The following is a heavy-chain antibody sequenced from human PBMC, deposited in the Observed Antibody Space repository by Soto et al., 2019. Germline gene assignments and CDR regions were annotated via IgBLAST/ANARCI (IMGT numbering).Heavy chain of an antibody. CDR2: IVVGSGNT. CDR3: AADDMTTFI. J-gene: IGHJ4*02. D-gene: IGHD1-1*01. CDR1: GFTFPRSA. V-gene: IGHV1-58*01. Sequence: SVKLSCKASGFTFPRSAVQWVRQARGQRLEWIGWIVVGSGNTNSAQKFQERVTFTRDMSTSTVYMELSSLKFEDTAVYYCAADDMTTFIWGQGTLVTVSS.